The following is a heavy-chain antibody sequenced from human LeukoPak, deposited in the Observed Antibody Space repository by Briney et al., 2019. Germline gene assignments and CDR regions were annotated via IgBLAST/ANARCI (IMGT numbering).Heavy chain of an antibody. J-gene: IGHJ6*02. Sequence: PGGSLRLSCAASGFTFSSYWMHWVRQAPGKGLVWVSRINTDGSSTSYADSVKGRFTISRDNAKNSLYLQMNSLRAEDTAVYYCARRNYGSGSFSRYYYYYGMDVWGQGTTVTVSS. D-gene: IGHD3-10*01. V-gene: IGHV3-74*01. CDR1: GFTFSSYW. CDR2: INTDGSST. CDR3: ARRNYGSGSFSRYYYYYGMDV.